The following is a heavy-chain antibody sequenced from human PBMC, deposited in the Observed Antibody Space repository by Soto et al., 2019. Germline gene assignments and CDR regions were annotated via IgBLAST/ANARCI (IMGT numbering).Heavy chain of an antibody. J-gene: IGHJ4*02. CDR1: GFTFDDYA. Sequence: LRLSCAASGFTFDDYAMHWVRQAPGKGLEWVSGISWNSGSIGYADSVKGRFTISRDNAKNTLYLQMNSLRAEDTAVYYCAKGRGYCTSTSCYVGSDYWGQGTLVTVSS. CDR3: AKGRGYCTSTSCYVGSDY. V-gene: IGHV3-9*01. CDR2: ISWNSGSI. D-gene: IGHD2-2*01.